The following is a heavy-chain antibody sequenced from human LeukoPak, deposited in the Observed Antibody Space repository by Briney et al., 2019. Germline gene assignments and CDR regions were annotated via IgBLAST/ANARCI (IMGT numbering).Heavy chain of an antibody. D-gene: IGHD1-7*01. V-gene: IGHV4-59*01. CDR1: GGSISSYY. CDR2: IYYSGST. Sequence: PSGTLSLTCTVSGGSISSYYWSWLRQPSGKGLEWIGYIYYSGSTNYNPSLKSRVTISVDTSKNQFSLKLSSVTAADTAVYYCAKYNWNYFAFDIWGQGTMVTVSS. CDR3: AKYNWNYFAFDI. J-gene: IGHJ3*02.